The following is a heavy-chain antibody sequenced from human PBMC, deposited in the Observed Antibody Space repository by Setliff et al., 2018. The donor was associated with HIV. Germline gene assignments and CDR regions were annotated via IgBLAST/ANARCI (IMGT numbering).Heavy chain of an antibody. V-gene: IGHV1-69-2*01. J-gene: IGHJ4*02. D-gene: IGHD1-26*01. CDR1: GYTFTNYF. CDR2: VDPEDGES. Sequence: ASVKVSCKASGYTFTNYFMHWVRQAPGEGLEWVGRVDPEDGESRYAMKFQGSVTISADTSTDTTYLSLTSLRSQDTAVYYCATVRIVGATEFDYWGQGTVVTVSS. CDR3: ATVRIVGATEFDY.